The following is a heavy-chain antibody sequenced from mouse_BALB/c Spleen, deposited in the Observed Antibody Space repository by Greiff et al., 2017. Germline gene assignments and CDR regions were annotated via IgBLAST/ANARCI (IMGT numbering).Heavy chain of an antibody. V-gene: IGHV5-12-1*01. D-gene: IGHD2-4*01. CDR3: ERHHYDYDGYAMDY. Sequence: EVKLVESGGGLVKPGGSLKLSCAASGFAFSSYDMSWVRQTPEKRLEWVAYISSGGGSTYYPDTVKGRFTISRDNAKNTLYLQLSSLKSEDTAMYYGERHHYDYDGYAMDYWGQGTSVTVSS. J-gene: IGHJ4*01. CDR1: GFAFSSYD. CDR2: ISSGGGST.